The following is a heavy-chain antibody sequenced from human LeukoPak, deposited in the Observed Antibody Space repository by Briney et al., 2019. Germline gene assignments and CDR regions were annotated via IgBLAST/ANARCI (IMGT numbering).Heavy chain of an antibody. J-gene: IGHJ4*02. V-gene: IGHV1-2*02. D-gene: IGHD2-2*01. CDR1: GYTFTGYY. Sequence: VKVSCKASGYTFTGYYIHWVRQAPGQGLEWMGWINPNSGDTNYAQKFQGRVTMTRDTSISTAFMELSSLRSDDTAVYYCAREGDCSSTSCHFDYWGQGTLVTVTS. CDR3: AREGDCSSTSCHFDY. CDR2: INPNSGDT.